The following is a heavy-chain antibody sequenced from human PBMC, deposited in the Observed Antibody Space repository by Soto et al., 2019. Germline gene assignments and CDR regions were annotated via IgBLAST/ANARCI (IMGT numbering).Heavy chain of an antibody. Sequence: QVQLQESGPGLVKPSETLSLTCTVSGGSISGGGYYWSWIRQPPGKGLEWIGYTYDSGSTYYNPSRKRRISISVDTAKNQFSLRLTSVTAADTAVYYCAREIIPLTTDWYFDLWGRGTLGTVSS. V-gene: IGHV4-30-4*01. J-gene: IGHJ2*01. CDR3: AREIIPLTTDWYFDL. CDR1: GGSISGGGYY. D-gene: IGHD4-17*01. CDR2: TYDSGST.